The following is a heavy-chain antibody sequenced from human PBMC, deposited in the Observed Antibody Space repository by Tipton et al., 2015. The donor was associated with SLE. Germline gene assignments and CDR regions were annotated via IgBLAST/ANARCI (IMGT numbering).Heavy chain of an antibody. J-gene: IGHJ4*02. CDR3: ASEILRDYGSAWGPDY. CDR1: GGSISSGSYY. CDR2: IYTSGST. Sequence: TLSLTCTVSGGSISSGSYYWSWIRQPAGKGLEWIGRIYTSGSTNYNPSLKSRVTISVDRSRNQFSLRLNSVTAADTAVYYCASEILRDYGSAWGPDYWGQGTLVTVSS. V-gene: IGHV4-61*02. D-gene: IGHD4-17*01.